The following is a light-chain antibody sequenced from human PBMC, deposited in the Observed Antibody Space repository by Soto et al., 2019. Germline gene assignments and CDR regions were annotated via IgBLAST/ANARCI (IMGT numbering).Light chain of an antibody. CDR2: PAS. J-gene: IGKJ5*01. V-gene: IGKV1-9*01. CDR3: QQLNSYPQT. CDR1: RGISSY. Sequence: IQLTQSPSSLSASVGDRVTITCQASRGISSYLAWYQQKPGKPPKLLVYPASTLQSGVPSRFSGSGSGPDFTLTISSLQPEDSATYFCQQLNSYPQTFGQGTRLEI.